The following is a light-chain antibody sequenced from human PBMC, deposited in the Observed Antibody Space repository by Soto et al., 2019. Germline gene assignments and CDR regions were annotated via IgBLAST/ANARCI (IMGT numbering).Light chain of an antibody. V-gene: IGKV1-5*03. CDR3: QQYNWYNGYSWT. CDR1: QSVDSW. CDR2: KAS. Sequence: DIQMTQSPSTLSASVGDSVTITCRASQSVDSWLAWYQQKPGKAPKLLIYKASTLESGVPSRFSGSGSGTEFTLTISSLLSDDSATYYSQQYNWYNGYSWTFGRGTKVEIK. J-gene: IGKJ1*01.